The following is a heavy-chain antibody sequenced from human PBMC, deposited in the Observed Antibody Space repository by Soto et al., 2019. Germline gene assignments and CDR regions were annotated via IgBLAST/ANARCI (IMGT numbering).Heavy chain of an antibody. J-gene: IGHJ4*02. D-gene: IGHD3-22*01. CDR3: ARDTSWGDSTGPLHS. CDR2: IYFTGDT. Sequence: SDNLSLTCSVSGGSVSSITHYWSWIRQPPGKGLEWIGYIYFTGDTKYNPSLKSRLTISVDTSKNQFSLKLISVTAADTAVYYCARDTSWGDSTGPLHSWGQGTLVTVSS. V-gene: IGHV4-61*01. CDR1: GGSVSSITHY.